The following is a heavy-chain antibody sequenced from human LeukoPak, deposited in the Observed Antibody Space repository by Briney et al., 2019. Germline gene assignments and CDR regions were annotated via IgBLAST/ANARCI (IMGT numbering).Heavy chain of an antibody. CDR1: GGSFSGYY. J-gene: IGHJ4*02. CDR2: INHSGST. Sequence: SETLSFTCAVYGGSFSGYYWSWIRQPPGKGLEWIGEINHSGSTNYNPSLKSRVTISVDTSKNQFSLKLSSVTAADTAVYYCAATYYYDSSGYYLFDYWGQGTLVTVSS. CDR3: AATYYYDSSGYYLFDY. D-gene: IGHD3-22*01. V-gene: IGHV4-34*01.